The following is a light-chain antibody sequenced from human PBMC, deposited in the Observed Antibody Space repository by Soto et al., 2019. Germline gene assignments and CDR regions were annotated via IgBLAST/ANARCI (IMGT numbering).Light chain of an antibody. CDR3: SSYAGYNNGDVI. V-gene: IGLV2-8*01. CDR1: SSINYNY. Sequence: QSALTQPPSASGSPGQSVAISCSGSSSINYNYVAWYQHHPGKAPQLIIYEVDKRPSGVRDRFSGSKSGNTVSLTVSGLRAEDEADYYCSSYAGYNNGDVIFGGGTKLTVL. J-gene: IGLJ2*01. CDR2: EVD.